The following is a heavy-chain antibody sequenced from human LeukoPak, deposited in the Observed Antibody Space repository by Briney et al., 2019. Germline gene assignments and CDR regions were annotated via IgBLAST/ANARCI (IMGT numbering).Heavy chain of an antibody. CDR1: GYTFTSYD. V-gene: IGHV1-8*03. CDR3: ARVTSHYDILTGYYYYYMDV. D-gene: IGHD3-9*01. Sequence: ASVKVSCKASGYTFTSYDINWVRQATGQGLEWMGWMNPNSGNTGYAQKFQGRVTITRNTSISTAYMELSSLRSEDTAVYYCARVTSHYDILTGYYYYYMDVWGKGTTVTVSS. CDR2: MNPNSGNT. J-gene: IGHJ6*03.